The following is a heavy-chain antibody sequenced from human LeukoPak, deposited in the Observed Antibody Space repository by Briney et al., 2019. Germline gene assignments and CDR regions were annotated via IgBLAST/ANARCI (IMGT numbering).Heavy chain of an antibody. J-gene: IGHJ4*02. CDR2: ISGSGGST. Sequence: GGSLRLSCAASGFTFSSYAMSWVRQAPGKGLEWVSAISGSGGSTYYADSVKGRFTISRDNSKNTLYLQMNSLRAEDTAVYYCAKDAIIYGSGSYPSDYWGQGTLVTVSS. D-gene: IGHD3-10*01. CDR3: AKDAIIYGSGSYPSDY. V-gene: IGHV3-23*01. CDR1: GFTFSSYA.